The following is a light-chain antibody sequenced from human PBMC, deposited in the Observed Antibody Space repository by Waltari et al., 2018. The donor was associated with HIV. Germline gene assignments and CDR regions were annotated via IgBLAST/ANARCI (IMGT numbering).Light chain of an antibody. J-gene: IGLJ2*01. CDR3: GTWDSSVSAGV. CDR1: TSHIGKTF. Sequence: QSVLTQPPSVSAAPGPKVTFPCSGSTSHIGKTFVSWYQQLPEAPPKLIIYDNNKRPSWGPDRFSGSKSATSATLASTGLQTGDEADYYCGTWDSSVSAGVFGGGTKLTVL. CDR2: DNN. V-gene: IGLV1-51*01.